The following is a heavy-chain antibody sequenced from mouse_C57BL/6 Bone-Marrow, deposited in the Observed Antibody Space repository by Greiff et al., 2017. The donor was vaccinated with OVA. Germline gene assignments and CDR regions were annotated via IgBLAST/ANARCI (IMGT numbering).Heavy chain of an antibody. J-gene: IGHJ4*01. CDR2: ISRGGDYI. Sequence: EVQGVESGEGLVKPGGSLKLSCAASGFTFSSYAMSWVRQTPEKRLEWVAYISRGGDYIYYADTVKGRFTISRDNARNTLYMQLSSLKSEDAVLYYCTRALRYYGRSPMEHGGQGTSVTVST. V-gene: IGHV5-9-1*02. CDR1: GFTFSSYA. CDR3: TRALRYYGRSPMEH. D-gene: IGHD1-1*01.